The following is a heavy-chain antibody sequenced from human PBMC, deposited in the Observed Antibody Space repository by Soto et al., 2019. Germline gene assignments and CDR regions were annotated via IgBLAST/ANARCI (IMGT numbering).Heavy chain of an antibody. D-gene: IGHD7-27*01. CDR3: ATANWYSEY. CDR2: IYYTGST. Sequence: QVHLQESGPGLVKPSETLSLTCTVSGGSINNHYWSWIRQPPGKGLEWIGYIYYTGSTNYNPSLKSRVTMSVDTSKNQCSLNLTSLTAADTAISYLATANWYSEYWGQGTLVTVSS. J-gene: IGHJ4*02. V-gene: IGHV4-59*11. CDR1: GGSINNHY.